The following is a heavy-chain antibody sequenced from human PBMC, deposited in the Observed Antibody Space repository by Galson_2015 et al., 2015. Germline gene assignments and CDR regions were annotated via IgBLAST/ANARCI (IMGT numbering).Heavy chain of an antibody. D-gene: IGHD6-19*01. CDR3: AREPEIAVASPGGY. Sequence: SLRLSCAASGFTFSSYGMHWVRQAPGKGLEWVAVIWYDGSNKYYADSVKGRFTISRDNSKNTLYLQMNSLRAEDTAVYYCAREPEIAVASPGGYWGQGTLVTVSS. CDR1: GFTFSSYG. J-gene: IGHJ4*02. CDR2: IWYDGSNK. V-gene: IGHV3-33*01.